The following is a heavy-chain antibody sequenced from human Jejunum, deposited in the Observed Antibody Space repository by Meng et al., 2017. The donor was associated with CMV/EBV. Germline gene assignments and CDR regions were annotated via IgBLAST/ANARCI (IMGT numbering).Heavy chain of an antibody. CDR1: TFTAYY. D-gene: IGHD2-2*01. J-gene: IGHJ1*01. Sequence: TFTAYYMYWGRQAPGQGLEWMGWINPNSGGTNYAQKFQGRVTMTRDTSISTAYMELSRLRSDDTAVYYCARGPNIVVVPAAKYFQHWGQGTLVTVSS. CDR3: ARGPNIVVVPAAKYFQH. V-gene: IGHV1-2*02. CDR2: INPNSGGT.